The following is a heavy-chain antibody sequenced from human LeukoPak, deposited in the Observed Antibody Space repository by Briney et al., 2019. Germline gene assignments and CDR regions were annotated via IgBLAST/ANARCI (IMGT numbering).Heavy chain of an antibody. CDR3: ARESGGSQFSFDI. J-gene: IGHJ3*02. CDR1: GFTFSSNG. CDR2: IWNDGSNK. Sequence: GSLRLSRVPPGFTFSSNGMRWGRQAPGKGGEWVAGIWNDGSNKDYADSVKGRITISRDNSKNTLYLQMKSLRAEDTAVYYCARESGGSQFSFDIWGQGTMVTVSS. V-gene: IGHV3-33*01. D-gene: IGHD1-26*01.